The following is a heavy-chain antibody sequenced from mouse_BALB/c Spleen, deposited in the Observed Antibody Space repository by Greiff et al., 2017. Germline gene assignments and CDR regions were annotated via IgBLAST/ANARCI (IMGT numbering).Heavy chain of an antibody. CDR3: ARGGRYFDV. D-gene: IGHD3-3*01. J-gene: IGHJ1*01. Sequence: DVKLVESGGGLVQPGGSRKLSCAASGFTFSSFGMHWVRQAPEKGLEWVAYISSGSSTIYYADTVKGRFTISRDNPKNTLFLQMTSLRSEDTAMYYCARGGRYFDVWGAGTTVTVSS. V-gene: IGHV5-17*02. CDR1: GFTFSSFG. CDR2: ISSGSSTI.